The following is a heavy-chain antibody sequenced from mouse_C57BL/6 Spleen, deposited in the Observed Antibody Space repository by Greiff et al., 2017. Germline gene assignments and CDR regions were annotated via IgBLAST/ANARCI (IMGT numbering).Heavy chain of an antibody. Sequence: EVKLQESGGGLVQPGGSMKLSCVASGFTFSNYWMNWVRQSPEKGLEWVAKIRLKSDNYASHYAESVKGRFTISRDDSKSSVYLQMNNIRAEDAGIYYCTGGVVDPYYAMDDWGQGTSVTVSS. J-gene: IGHJ4*01. D-gene: IGHD1-1*01. CDR3: TGGVVDPYYAMDD. CDR1: GFTFSNYW. V-gene: IGHV6-3*01. CDR2: IRLKSDNYAS.